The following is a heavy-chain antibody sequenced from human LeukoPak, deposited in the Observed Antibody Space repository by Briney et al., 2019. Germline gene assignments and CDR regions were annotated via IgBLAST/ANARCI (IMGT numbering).Heavy chain of an antibody. D-gene: IGHD3-16*01. CDR3: ARNRGLDN. Sequence: PGGSLRLSCAASGFSFSSYWMGWVRQAPGKGLEWVANIKFDGSEKYYVDSVKGRFTISRDNAKDSLYLQMNNLRAEDTAVYHCARNRGLDNWGQGTLVTVSS. CDR2: IKFDGSEK. V-gene: IGHV3-7*01. CDR1: GFSFSSYW. J-gene: IGHJ4*02.